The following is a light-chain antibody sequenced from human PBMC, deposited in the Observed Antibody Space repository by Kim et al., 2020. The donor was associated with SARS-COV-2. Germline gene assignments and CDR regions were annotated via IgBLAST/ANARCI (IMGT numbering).Light chain of an antibody. V-gene: IGLV1-51*01. CDR1: SSNIGNNY. J-gene: IGLJ3*02. CDR3: GTWDSSLSAGL. Sequence: GKKVTISCSGSSSNIGNNYVSWYQQLPGTAPKLLIYDNNKRPSGIPDRFSGSKSGTSATLGITGLQTGDEADYYCGTWDSSLSAGLFGGGTKLTVL. CDR2: DNN.